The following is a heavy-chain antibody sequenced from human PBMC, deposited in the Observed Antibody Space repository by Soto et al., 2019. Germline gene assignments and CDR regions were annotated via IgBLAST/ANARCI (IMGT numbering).Heavy chain of an antibody. CDR2: IIPIVGTG. V-gene: IGHV1-69*01. Sequence: QVQLVQSGAEVRKPGSSVTVSCKASGGTFSNYAISWVRQAPGQGLEWMGGIIPIVGTGSYAQKLQGRVTSTADEPTTTAYMELSSLRFEDTSVYYCARVVILVPTASSHYYYHMDVWGPGTTVTVSS. D-gene: IGHD2-2*01. CDR3: ARVVILVPTASSHYYYHMDV. CDR1: GGTFSNYA. J-gene: IGHJ6*02.